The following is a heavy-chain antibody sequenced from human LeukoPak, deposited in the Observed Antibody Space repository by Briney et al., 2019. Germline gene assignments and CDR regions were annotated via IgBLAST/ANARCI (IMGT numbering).Heavy chain of an antibody. CDR3: ARDLSGRYAFDI. J-gene: IGHJ3*02. CDR1: GFTFSNYG. V-gene: IGHV3-30*03. D-gene: IGHD3-10*01. CDR2: TSYDETNK. Sequence: PGGSLRLSCGASGFTFSNYGMHWVRQAPGKGLEWVAVTSYDETNKYYADSVKGRFTISRDNAKNSLYLQMNSLRDEDTAVYYCARDLSGRYAFDIWGQGTMVTVSS.